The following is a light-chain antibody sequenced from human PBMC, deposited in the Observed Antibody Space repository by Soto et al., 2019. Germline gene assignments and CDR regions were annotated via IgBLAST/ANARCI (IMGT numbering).Light chain of an antibody. V-gene: IGLV2-14*01. CDR2: QVT. CDR1: SSDLAIYNY. J-gene: IGLJ1*01. CDR3: SSYTDSSNYV. Sequence: QSALTQPASVSGSPGQSITISGTGTSSDLAIYNYVSWYQQQPGKAPKLMIYQVTNRPSGVSNRFSVSRSGNTASLTISGLQAEDEAEYYCSSYTDSSNYVFGTGTKVTVL.